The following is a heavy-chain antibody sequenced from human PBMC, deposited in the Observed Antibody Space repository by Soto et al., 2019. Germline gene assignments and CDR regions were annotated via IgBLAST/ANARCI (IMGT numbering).Heavy chain of an antibody. Sequence: SETLSLTCTVSGGSISSYYWSWIRQPPGKGLEWIGYIYYSGSTNYNPSLKSRVTISVDTSKNQFSLKLSSVTAADTAVYYCARSRGYWYFDLWGRGTLVTVSS. CDR3: ARSRGYWYFDL. CDR2: IYYSGST. D-gene: IGHD5-12*01. V-gene: IGHV4-59*01. J-gene: IGHJ2*01. CDR1: GGSISSYY.